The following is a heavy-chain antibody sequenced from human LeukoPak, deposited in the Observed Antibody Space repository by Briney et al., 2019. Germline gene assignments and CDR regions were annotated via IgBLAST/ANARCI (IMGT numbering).Heavy chain of an antibody. CDR1: GFTFSIHN. CDR3: ARGAGRYGDYRDY. Sequence: GGSLRLSCAASGFTFSIHNMDWVRQDPGKGLEWISYINSGGDATHYADSVKGRFTISRDDAKNSLYMQMNSLTAEDTAVYYCARGAGRYGDYRDYWGQGTLLTVSS. J-gene: IGHJ4*02. D-gene: IGHD4-17*01. V-gene: IGHV3-48*04. CDR2: INSGGDAT.